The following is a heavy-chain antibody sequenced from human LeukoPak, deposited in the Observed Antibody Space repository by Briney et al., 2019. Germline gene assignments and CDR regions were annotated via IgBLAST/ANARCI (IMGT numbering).Heavy chain of an antibody. J-gene: IGHJ5*02. D-gene: IGHD6-25*01. V-gene: IGHV3-23*01. Sequence: GGSLRLSCVASGFTFSAYAMSWVRQAPGKGLEWVSGISASGSSTYYADSVEGRFTISRDNSKNTLYLQMNSLRAEDTAVYYCARHLGWGPSGSNWFDPWGQGTLVTVSS. CDR3: ARHLGWGPSGSNWFDP. CDR1: GFTFSAYA. CDR2: ISASGSST.